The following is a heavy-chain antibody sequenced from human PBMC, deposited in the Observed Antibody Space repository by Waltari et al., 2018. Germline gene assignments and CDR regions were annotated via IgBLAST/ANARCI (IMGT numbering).Heavy chain of an antibody. D-gene: IGHD6-19*01. CDR3: ASSYSSGWYSTFDD. J-gene: IGHJ4*02. CDR2: IYFSGST. Sequence: QLQLQESGPGLVKPSETLSLTCTVSGGSISSSSYYWGWIRQPPGQGLEWLGGIYFSGSTYCNPSLKSRVTISVDTSKNQFSLKLSSVTAADTAVYYCASSYSSGWYSTFDDWGQGTLVTVSS. CDR1: GGSISSSSYY. V-gene: IGHV4-39*01.